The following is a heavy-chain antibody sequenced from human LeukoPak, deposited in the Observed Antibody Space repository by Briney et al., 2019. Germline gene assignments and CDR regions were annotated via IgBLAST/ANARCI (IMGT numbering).Heavy chain of an antibody. Sequence: PSETLSLTCAVHGGSFSGYYWSWIRQPPGKGLEWIGEINHSGSTNYNPSLKSRVTISVDTSKNQFSLKLSSVTAADTAVYYCARAPGYSSGWPFDYWGQGTLVTVSS. CDR1: GGSFSGYY. V-gene: IGHV4-34*01. CDR2: INHSGST. D-gene: IGHD6-19*01. J-gene: IGHJ4*02. CDR3: ARAPGYSSGWPFDY.